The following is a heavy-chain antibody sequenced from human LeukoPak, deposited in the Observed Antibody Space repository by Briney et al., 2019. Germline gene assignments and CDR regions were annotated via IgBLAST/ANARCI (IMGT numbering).Heavy chain of an antibody. CDR2: IYYSGST. Sequence: SGPGLVKPSETLSLTCTVSGGSISSSSYYWGWIRQPPGKGLEWIGSIYYSGSTYYNPSLKGRVTTSVDTSKTQFSLKLSSVTAADTAVYYCARLRITIFGVVIKPNPADNYFDYWGQGTLVTVSS. CDR3: ARLRITIFGVVIKPNPADNYFDY. V-gene: IGHV4-39*01. J-gene: IGHJ4*02. D-gene: IGHD3-3*01. CDR1: GGSISSSSYY.